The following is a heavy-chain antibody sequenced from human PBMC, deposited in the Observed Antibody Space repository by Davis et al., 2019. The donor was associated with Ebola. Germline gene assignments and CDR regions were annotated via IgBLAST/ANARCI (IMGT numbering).Heavy chain of an antibody. CDR3: ARQHYGSGSYYSPFEF. Sequence: SETLSLTCIVSGGSITSYYWSWIRQSPGRGLEWIGSIYYSGSNYYNPSLQSRVTISASNSRGQDSLTLSSVTAADSAVYYCARQHYGSGSYYSPFEFWGQGTLVTVSS. D-gene: IGHD3-10*01. J-gene: IGHJ4*02. CDR2: IYYSGSN. V-gene: IGHV4-39*07. CDR1: GGSITSYY.